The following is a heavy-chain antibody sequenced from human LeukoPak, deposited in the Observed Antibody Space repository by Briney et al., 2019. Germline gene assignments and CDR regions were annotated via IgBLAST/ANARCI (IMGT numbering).Heavy chain of an antibody. D-gene: IGHD3-16*01. V-gene: IGHV3-7*01. CDR2: IKQDESEK. CDR3: ARVTRGGTFYFDY. CDR1: GFTFSTYW. Sequence: GGSLSLSCAASGFTFSTYWMSWARQAPGKGLEWVANIKQDESEKYYVDSVKGRFTISRDNAKNPLYLQMNSLRAEDTAVYYCARVTRGGTFYFDYWGQGTLVTVSS. J-gene: IGHJ4*02.